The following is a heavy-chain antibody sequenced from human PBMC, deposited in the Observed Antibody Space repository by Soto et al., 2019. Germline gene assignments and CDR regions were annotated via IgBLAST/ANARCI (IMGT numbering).Heavy chain of an antibody. J-gene: IGHJ4*02. D-gene: IGHD1-1*01. CDR1: GYTFTSYG. CDR3: ARAVEQLIMDY. Sequence: ASVKVSCTDSGYTFTSYGISWVRQAPGQGLEWMGWISAYNGNTNYAQKLQGRVTTTTDRSTSTAYMELRSLRSDDTAVYYCARAVEQLIMDYWGQGTPVTVSS. CDR2: ISAYNGNT. V-gene: IGHV1-18*01.